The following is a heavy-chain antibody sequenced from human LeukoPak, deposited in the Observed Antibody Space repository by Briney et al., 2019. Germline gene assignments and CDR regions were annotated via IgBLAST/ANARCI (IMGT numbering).Heavy chain of an antibody. CDR2: INPNSGGT. CDR3: ARDPMGSSTFDY. V-gene: IGHV1-2*02. D-gene: IGHD6-13*01. Sequence: GASVKVSCKASGYTFTGYYMHRVRQAPGQGLEWMGWINPNSGGTNYAQKFQGRVTMTRDTSISTAYMELSRLRSDDTAVYYCARDPMGSSTFDYWGQGTLVTVSP. J-gene: IGHJ4*02. CDR1: GYTFTGYY.